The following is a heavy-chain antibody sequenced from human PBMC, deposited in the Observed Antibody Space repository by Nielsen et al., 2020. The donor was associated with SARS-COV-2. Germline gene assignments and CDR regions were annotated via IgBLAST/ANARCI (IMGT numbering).Heavy chain of an antibody. D-gene: IGHD5-18*01. CDR3: ARADTAMVTDY. V-gene: IGHV1-3*01. CDR2: INAGNGNT. J-gene: IGHJ4*02. CDR1: GYTFTSYA. Sequence: ASVKVSCKASGYTFTSYAMHWVRQAPGQRLEWMGWINAGNGNTKYSQKFQGRVTITRDTSASTAYMELRSLRSDDTAVYYCARADTAMVTDYWGQGTLVTVSS.